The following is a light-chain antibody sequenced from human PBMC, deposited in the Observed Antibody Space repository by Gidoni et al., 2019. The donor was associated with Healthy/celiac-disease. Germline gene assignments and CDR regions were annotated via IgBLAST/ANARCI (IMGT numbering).Light chain of an antibody. CDR2: DAS. J-gene: IGKJ2*01. Sequence: DIQMTPSPSTLSASVGDRVTITCRASQSISSWLAWYQQKPGKAPKLLIYDASLLESGVPSRFSGSGSGTEFTLTISSLQPDDFATYYCQQYNSYSTFGQGTKLEIK. CDR1: QSISSW. CDR3: QQYNSYST. V-gene: IGKV1-5*01.